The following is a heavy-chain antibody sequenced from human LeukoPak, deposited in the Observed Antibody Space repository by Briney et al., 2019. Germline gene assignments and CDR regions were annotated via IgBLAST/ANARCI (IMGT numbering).Heavy chain of an antibody. CDR3: ARDGDFYYAMDV. Sequence: SETLSLTCTVSGGSISSSDYFWTWIRQPPGKGLEWIGYIIYSGNTYYNPSLKSRVTMSLDKSKNQFSLKLRSVTAADTAIYYCARDGDFYYAMDVWGQGTTVTVSS. CDR2: IIYSGNT. V-gene: IGHV4-30-4*01. CDR1: GGSISSSDYF. D-gene: IGHD3-16*01. J-gene: IGHJ6*02.